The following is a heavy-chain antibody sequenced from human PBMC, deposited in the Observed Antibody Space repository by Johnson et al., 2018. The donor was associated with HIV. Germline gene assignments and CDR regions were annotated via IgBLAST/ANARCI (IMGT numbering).Heavy chain of an antibody. CDR2: ISYDGSNK. J-gene: IGHJ3*02. Sequence: QVQLVESGGGVVQPGRSLRLSCAASGFTFSSYAMHWVRQAPGKGLEWVAVISYDGSNKYYADSVKGRFTISRDNSKNTLSLQMNSLRAEDTAVYYCAREWIGHSSSWFRYAFDIWGQGTMVTVSS. CDR3: AREWIGHSSSWFRYAFDI. D-gene: IGHD6-13*01. CDR1: GFTFSSYA. V-gene: IGHV3-30*04.